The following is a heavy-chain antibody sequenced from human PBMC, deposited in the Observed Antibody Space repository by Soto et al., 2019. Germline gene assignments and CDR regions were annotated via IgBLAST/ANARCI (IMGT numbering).Heavy chain of an antibody. CDR2: IYPGDSDT. V-gene: IGHV5-51*01. D-gene: IGHD3-16*02. Sequence: GESLKISCKGSGYSFTSYWIGWVRQMPGKGLEWMGIIYPGDSDTRYSPSFQGQVTISADKSISTAYLQWSSLKASDTAMYYCARGPYDYVWGSYRYLTTPDYWGQGTLVTVSS. CDR3: ARGPYDYVWGSYRYLTTPDY. J-gene: IGHJ4*02. CDR1: GYSFTSYW.